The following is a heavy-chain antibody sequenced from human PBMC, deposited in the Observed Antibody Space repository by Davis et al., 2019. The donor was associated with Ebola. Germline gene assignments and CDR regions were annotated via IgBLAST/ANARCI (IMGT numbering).Heavy chain of an antibody. Sequence: GESLKISCAASGFTFSSYAMNWVRQAPGKGLEWVSGITSSGGLTGYADSVKGRFTISRDNSKNTLYLQMNSLRAEDTAVYYCARDNIVVVPAAITYYYYYGMDVWGQGTTVTVSS. J-gene: IGHJ6*02. CDR3: ARDNIVVVPAAITYYYYYGMDV. V-gene: IGHV3-23*01. CDR2: ITSSGGLT. D-gene: IGHD2-2*01. CDR1: GFTFSSYA.